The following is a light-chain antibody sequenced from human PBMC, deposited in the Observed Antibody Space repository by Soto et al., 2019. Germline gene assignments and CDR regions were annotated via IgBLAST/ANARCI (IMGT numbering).Light chain of an antibody. J-gene: IGKJ4*01. Sequence: DIQMTQSPSSLSASVGDRVTITCQASQDISNSLKWYQQRKGKAPNLLIYDASNLETGVPSRFSGSGSGTHFTLTISSPQPEDISTYHCQQYNNLPLTFGGGTKVDIK. CDR3: QQYNNLPLT. CDR2: DAS. V-gene: IGKV1-33*01. CDR1: QDISNS.